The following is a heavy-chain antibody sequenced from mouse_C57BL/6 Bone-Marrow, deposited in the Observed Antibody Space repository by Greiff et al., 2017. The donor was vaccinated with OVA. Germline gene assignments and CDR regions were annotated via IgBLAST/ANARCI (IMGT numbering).Heavy chain of an antibody. CDR3: ARSSYLVTSDWDDYAMDY. D-gene: IGHD4-1*01. V-gene: IGHV8-12*01. CDR2: IYWDDDK. Sequence: QVTLKVSGPGILQSSQTLSLTCSFSGFSLSTSGMGVSWIRQPSGKGLEWLALIYWDDDKRYNPSLKSRLTISKDTSRNQVFLKITSVDTADTATYYCARSSYLVTSDWDDYAMDYWGQGTSVTVSS. J-gene: IGHJ4*01. CDR1: GFSLSTSGMG.